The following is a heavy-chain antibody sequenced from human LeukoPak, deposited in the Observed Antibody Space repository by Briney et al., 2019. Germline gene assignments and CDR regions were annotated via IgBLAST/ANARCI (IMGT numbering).Heavy chain of an antibody. CDR1: GFPFSYYG. CDR2: IWYDGSNK. CDR3: ARDLGTTNYYFDY. J-gene: IGHJ4*02. Sequence: GGSLRLSCAASGFPFSYYGFHWVRQAPAKGLEWVALIWYDGSNKYYADSVKGRFTISRDNSKNTLYLQMNSLRAEDTAVYYCARDLGTTNYYFDYWGQGTLVTVPS. D-gene: IGHD1-26*01. V-gene: IGHV3-33*01.